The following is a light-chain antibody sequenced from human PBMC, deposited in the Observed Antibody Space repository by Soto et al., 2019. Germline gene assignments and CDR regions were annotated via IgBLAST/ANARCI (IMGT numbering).Light chain of an antibody. Sequence: DIQMTQSPSSVSASVGDRVTITCRASQDLSSWLAWYQQKPGKAPKLLISAASSWQSGVPSRFSGSGSGTDFTLTIRSLQPEDFATYYCQQPISCPITFGQGTRLEIK. CDR1: QDLSSW. CDR3: QQPISCPIT. CDR2: AAS. J-gene: IGKJ5*01. V-gene: IGKV1D-12*01.